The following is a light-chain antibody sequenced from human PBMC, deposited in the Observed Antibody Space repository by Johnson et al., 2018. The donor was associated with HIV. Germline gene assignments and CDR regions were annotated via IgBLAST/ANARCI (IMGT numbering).Light chain of an antibody. V-gene: IGLV1-51*01. CDR2: DNT. CDR1: SSNIGRNY. CDR3: GTWDSSRRTGF. J-gene: IGLJ1*01. Sequence: QSALTQPPSVSAAPGQKVTISCSGSSSNIGRNYVSWYQQLPGTALQLLIFDNTNRPPGFPARFSGPNSGTSAPLAITGLLTGDEADYYCGTWDSSRRTGFIGTGTKVTVL.